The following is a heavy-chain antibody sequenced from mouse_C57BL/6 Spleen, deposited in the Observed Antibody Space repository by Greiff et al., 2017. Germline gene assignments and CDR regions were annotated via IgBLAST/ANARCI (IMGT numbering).Heavy chain of an antibody. CDR3: ARENYDYGEAYFDV. CDR1: GYAFSSTW. D-gene: IGHD2-4*01. CDR2: IYPGDGNT. J-gene: IGHJ2*01. V-gene: IGHV1-82*01. Sequence: VQLQQSGPELVKPGASVKISCTASGYAFSSTWMHWVKQRPGKGLEWIGRIYPGDGNTKYTGKFKGKATLTADKSSTTAYLQLSSLTSEDSAVYFCARENYDYGEAYFDVWGKGTTLTVSS.